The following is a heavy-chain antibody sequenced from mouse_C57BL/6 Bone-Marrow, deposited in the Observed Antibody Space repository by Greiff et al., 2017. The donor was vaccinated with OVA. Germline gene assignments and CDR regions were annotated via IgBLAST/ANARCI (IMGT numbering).Heavy chain of an antibody. J-gene: IGHJ2*01. CDR1: GFNIKDDY. Sequence: VQLQQSGAELVRPGASVKLSCTASGFNIKDDYMHWVKQRPEQGLEWIGWIDPENGDTEYASKFQGKATITADTSSNPAYLQLSSLTSEDTAVYYCTTLYYYGSSPYFDYWGQGTTLTVSS. V-gene: IGHV14-4*01. CDR3: TTLYYYGSSPYFDY. CDR2: IDPENGDT. D-gene: IGHD1-1*01.